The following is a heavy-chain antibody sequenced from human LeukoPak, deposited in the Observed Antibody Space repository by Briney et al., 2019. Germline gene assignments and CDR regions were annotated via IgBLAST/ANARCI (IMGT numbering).Heavy chain of an antibody. J-gene: IGHJ6*03. D-gene: IGHD2-2*01. Sequence: SVKVSCKASGGTFSSYAISWVRQAPGQGLEWMGGIIPIFGTANYPQKFQGRVTITADESTSTAYMELSSLRSEDTAVYYCARGRYCSSTSCLPYYMDVWGKGTTVTVSS. CDR2: IIPIFGTA. CDR1: GGTFSSYA. V-gene: IGHV1-69*13. CDR3: ARGRYCSSTSCLPYYMDV.